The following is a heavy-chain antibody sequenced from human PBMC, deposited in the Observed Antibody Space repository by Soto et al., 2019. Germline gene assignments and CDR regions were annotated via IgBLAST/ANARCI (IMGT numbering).Heavy chain of an antibody. V-gene: IGHV1-2*02. Sequence: VSLKVSGKASGSTFTDYYMHWVQQAPGQGLEWMGWINPKSGGTMYPQKFQGRVTMTWDTSISTAYMALTRLRSDDTAVYYCARDVSKPSPWLDPWGQGTLVTVSS. CDR1: GSTFTDYY. CDR2: INPKSGGT. J-gene: IGHJ5*02. CDR3: ARDVSKPSPWLDP.